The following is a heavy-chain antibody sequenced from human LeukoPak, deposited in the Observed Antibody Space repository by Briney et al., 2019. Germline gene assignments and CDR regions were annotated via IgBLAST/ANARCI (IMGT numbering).Heavy chain of an antibody. CDR1: GYSFSSYW. Sequence: GEALKISCKGSGYSFSSYWLGWVRQMPGKGLEWMGIIYPGDSDTRYSPSFQGQVTISADKSISTAYLQWSSLKASDTAIYYCARRTSVTKVDIWGQGTMVTVPS. V-gene: IGHV5-51*01. CDR3: ARRTSVTKVDI. CDR2: IYPGDSDT. J-gene: IGHJ3*02. D-gene: IGHD4-17*01.